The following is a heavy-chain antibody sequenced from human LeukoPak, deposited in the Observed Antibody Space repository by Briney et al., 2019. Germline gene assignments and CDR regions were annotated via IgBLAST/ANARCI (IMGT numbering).Heavy chain of an antibody. V-gene: IGHV4-39*01. Sequence: SETLSLTCTVSGVSISSSSYYWGWIRQPPGKGLEWIGSIYYSGSTYYNPSLKSRVTISVDTSKNQFSLKLSSVTAADTAVYYCARHVVDTAMVERDWFDPWGQGTLVTVSS. D-gene: IGHD5-18*01. CDR1: GVSISSSSYY. J-gene: IGHJ5*02. CDR2: IYYSGST. CDR3: ARHVVDTAMVERDWFDP.